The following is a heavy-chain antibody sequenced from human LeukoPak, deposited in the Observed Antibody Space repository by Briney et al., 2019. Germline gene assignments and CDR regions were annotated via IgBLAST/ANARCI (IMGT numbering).Heavy chain of an antibody. Sequence: PSQTLSLTCTVSGGSISSGNYYWTWIRQPAGKGLEWIGRIYTSGSTNYNPSLKSRVTISVDTSKNQFSLKLTSVTAADTAVYYCARGYGYNSEYWGQGTLVTVSP. CDR3: ARGYGYNSEY. CDR1: GGSISSGNYY. V-gene: IGHV4-61*02. D-gene: IGHD5-24*01. J-gene: IGHJ4*02. CDR2: IYTSGST.